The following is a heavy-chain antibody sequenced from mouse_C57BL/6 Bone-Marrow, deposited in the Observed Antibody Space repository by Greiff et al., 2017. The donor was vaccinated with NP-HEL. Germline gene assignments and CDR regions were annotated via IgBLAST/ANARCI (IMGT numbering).Heavy chain of an antibody. J-gene: IGHJ3*01. Sequence: EVQLQQSGPELVKPGASVKISCKASGYTFTDYYMNWVKQSHGKSLEWIGDINPNNGGTSYNQKFKGKATLTVDKSSSTAYMELRSLTSEDSAVYYCARGTGYSNYVPFAYWGQGTLVTVSA. CDR2: INPNNGGT. CDR3: ARGTGYSNYVPFAY. V-gene: IGHV1-26*01. CDR1: GYTFTDYY. D-gene: IGHD2-5*01.